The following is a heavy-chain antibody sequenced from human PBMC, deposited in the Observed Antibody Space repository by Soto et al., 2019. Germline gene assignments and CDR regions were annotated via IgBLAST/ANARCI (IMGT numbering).Heavy chain of an antibody. J-gene: IGHJ6*02. CDR2: IYYSGST. D-gene: IGHD6-13*01. V-gene: IGHV4-39*01. CDR1: GGSISSSSYY. CDR3: ARQAAGSIYYYYYYGMDV. Sequence: SETLSLTCTVSGGSISSSSYYWGWIRQPPGKGLEWIGSIYYSGSTYYNPSLKSRVTISVDTSKNQFSLKLSSVTAADTAVYYCARQAAGSIYYYYYYGMDVWGQGTTVTVSS.